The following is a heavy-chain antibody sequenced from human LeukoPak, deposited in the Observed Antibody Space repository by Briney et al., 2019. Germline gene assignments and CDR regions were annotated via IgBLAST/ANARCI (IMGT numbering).Heavy chain of an antibody. J-gene: IGHJ4*02. D-gene: IGHD2/OR15-2a*01. CDR2: ISGSGGST. Sequence: GGSLRLSCAASGFTFSSYAMSWVRQAPGKGLEWVSGISGSGGSTYYADSVKGRFTISRDNSKNTLYLQMSSLRAEDTAVYYCATSNSRFDYWGQGTLVTVSS. CDR3: ATSNSRFDY. CDR1: GFTFSSYA. V-gene: IGHV3-23*01.